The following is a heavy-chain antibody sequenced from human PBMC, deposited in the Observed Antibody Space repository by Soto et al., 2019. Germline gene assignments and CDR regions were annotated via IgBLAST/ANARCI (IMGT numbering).Heavy chain of an antibody. V-gene: IGHV4-39*01. D-gene: IGHD6-13*01. Sequence: PSETLSLTCTVSGGSISSSSYYWGWIRQPPGKGLEWIGSIYYSGSTYYNPSLKSRITINPDTSKNQFSLQLNSVTPEDTAVYYCARHPERIAQIGWFDPWGQGTLVTVSS. J-gene: IGHJ5*02. CDR3: ARHPERIAQIGWFDP. CDR2: IYYSGST. CDR1: GGSISSSSYY.